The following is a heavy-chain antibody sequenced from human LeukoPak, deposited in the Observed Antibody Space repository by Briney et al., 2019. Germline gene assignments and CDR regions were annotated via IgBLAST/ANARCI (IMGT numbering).Heavy chain of an antibody. CDR3: ARRDQRNWFDP. V-gene: IGHV4-38-2*01. Sequence: PSETLSLTCAVSGYSISSGYDWGWLRQPPGKGLEWIGNIYHSGSTYYNPSLKSRVTISLDTSKNQFSLKLSSVTAADTAMYYCARRDQRNWFDPWGQGTLVTVSS. CDR1: GYSISSGYD. D-gene: IGHD2-2*01. J-gene: IGHJ5*02. CDR2: IYHSGST.